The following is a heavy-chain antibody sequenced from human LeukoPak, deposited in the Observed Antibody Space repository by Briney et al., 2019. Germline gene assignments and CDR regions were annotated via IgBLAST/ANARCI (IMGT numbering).Heavy chain of an antibody. J-gene: IGHJ4*02. CDR1: GFTVSSNY. D-gene: IGHD1-26*01. V-gene: IGHV3-66*01. Sequence: GGSLRPSCAASGFTVSSNYMSWVRQAPGKGLEWVSVIYSGGSTYCADSVTGRFTISRDNSKNTLYLQMNSLRAEDTAVYYCARVSGSYFDAFDYWGQGTLVTVSS. CDR3: ARVSGSYFDAFDY. CDR2: IYSGGST.